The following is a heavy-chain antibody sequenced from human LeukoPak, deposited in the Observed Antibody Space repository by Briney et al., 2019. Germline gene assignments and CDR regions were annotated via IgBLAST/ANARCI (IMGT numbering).Heavy chain of an antibody. Sequence: PGGSLRLSCAASGFTFSSYGMHWVRQAPGKGLEWVAFIRYDGSNKYYADSVKGRFTISRDNAQNSLSLQMNSLRAEDTAVYYCARDLLLYFVEGAMSFDYWGLGTLVTVSS. CDR3: ARDLLLYFVEGAMSFDY. J-gene: IGHJ4*02. CDR1: GFTFSSYG. D-gene: IGHD3-10*01. V-gene: IGHV3-30*02. CDR2: IRYDGSNK.